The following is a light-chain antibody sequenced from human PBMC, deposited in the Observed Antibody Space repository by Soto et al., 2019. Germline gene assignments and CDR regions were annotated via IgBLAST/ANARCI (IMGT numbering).Light chain of an antibody. V-gene: IGKV3-20*01. Sequence: EIALTQSPGTLSLSPGERASLSCRASQSVSSTYLAWYQHKPGQAPRLLIYGASSRATGIPDRFSGSGSGTDFTLTISRLEPEDFAVYYCQQYGSSPYNFGQGTKLEIK. CDR3: QQYGSSPYN. CDR2: GAS. J-gene: IGKJ2*01. CDR1: QSVSSTY.